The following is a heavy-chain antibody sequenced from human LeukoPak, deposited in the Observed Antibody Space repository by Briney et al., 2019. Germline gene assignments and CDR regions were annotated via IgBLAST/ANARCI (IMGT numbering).Heavy chain of an antibody. CDR2: MNPNSGNT. D-gene: IGHD3-9*01. CDR1: GYTFTSYD. J-gene: IGHJ6*04. V-gene: IGHV1-8*01. Sequence: ASVKVSCKASGYTFTSYDINWVRQATGQGLEWMGWMNPNSGNTGYAQKFQGRVTMTRNTSISTAYMELSSLRSEDTAVYYCARGRLYYDILDVWGKGTTVTISS. CDR3: ARGRLYYDILDV.